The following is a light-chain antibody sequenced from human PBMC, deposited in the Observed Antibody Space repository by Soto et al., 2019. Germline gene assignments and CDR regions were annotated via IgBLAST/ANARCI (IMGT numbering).Light chain of an antibody. V-gene: IGLV2-14*01. J-gene: IGLJ1*01. Sequence: QSVLTQPPSASGSPGQSVTISCTGTSSDVGGYNYVSWYQQHPGKAPKLMIYDVSNRPSGVSNPFSGSKSGNTASLTISGLQPEDEADYYCSSYTTSNTRQIVFGTGTKVTVL. CDR2: DVS. CDR1: SSDVGGYNY. CDR3: SSYTTSNTRQIV.